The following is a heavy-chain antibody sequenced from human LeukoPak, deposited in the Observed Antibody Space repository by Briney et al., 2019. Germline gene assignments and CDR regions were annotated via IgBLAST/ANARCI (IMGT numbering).Heavy chain of an antibody. Sequence: GGSLRLSCAASGLTFDDYAMHWVRQAPGKGLEWVSLISGDGGSTYYADSVKGRFTISRDNSKNSLYLQMNSLRTEDTALYYCAKDIPYTNWGWLANWGQGTLVTVSS. CDR1: GLTFDDYA. J-gene: IGHJ4*02. CDR2: ISGDGGST. CDR3: AKDIPYTNWGWLAN. D-gene: IGHD6-19*01. V-gene: IGHV3-43*02.